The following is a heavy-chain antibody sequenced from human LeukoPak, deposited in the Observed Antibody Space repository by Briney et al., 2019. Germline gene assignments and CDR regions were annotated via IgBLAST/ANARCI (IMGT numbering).Heavy chain of an antibody. V-gene: IGHV3-23*01. J-gene: IGHJ4*02. CDR3: AKAQRYSNGWYPY. CDR2: ISGAGTT. CDR1: GFTFSSCA. D-gene: IGHD6-19*01. Sequence: GGSLRLSCAASGFTFSSCAMTWVRQAPGKGLEWVSGISGAGTTYYADSVKGRFTISRDNSKNMLYLQMNSLRAEDTAVYYCAKAQRYSNGWYPYWGQGTLVTVSS.